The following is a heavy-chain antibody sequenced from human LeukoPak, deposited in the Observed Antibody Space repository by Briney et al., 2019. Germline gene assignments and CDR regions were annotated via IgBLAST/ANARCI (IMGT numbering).Heavy chain of an antibody. CDR2: IWSDATNQ. CDR3: VKDAQRGFDYSNSLQH. V-gene: IGHV3-33*06. J-gene: IGHJ4*02. CDR1: GFTFSHYG. D-gene: IGHD4-11*01. Sequence: GGSLRLSCEASGFTFSHYGMHWVRQAPGKGLEWVAVIWSDATNQYYSDSVKGRFTISRDNFKRTVSLQMNSLRAEDTAVYYRVKDAQRGFDYSNSLQHWGQGSLVTVSS.